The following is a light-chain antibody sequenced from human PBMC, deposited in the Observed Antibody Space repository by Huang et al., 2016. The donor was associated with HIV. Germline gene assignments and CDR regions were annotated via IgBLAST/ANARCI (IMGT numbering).Light chain of an antibody. Sequence: ILLTQFPATLSVSPGQRVTLSCRASQSVGGKLAWYQQRPGQAPRLLIYGASTRVPTSPDGFSGSGSGTECTLSISSLQSEDFAVYYCQQYDTWPPLTFGGGTKV. V-gene: IGKV3-15*01. CDR1: QSVGGK. CDR2: GAS. J-gene: IGKJ4*01. CDR3: QQYDTWPPLT.